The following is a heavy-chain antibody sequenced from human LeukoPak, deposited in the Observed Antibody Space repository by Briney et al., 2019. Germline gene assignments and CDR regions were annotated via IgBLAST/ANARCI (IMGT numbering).Heavy chain of an antibody. D-gene: IGHD2-21*02. V-gene: IGHV4-59*08. CDR3: ARLPNCGGDCYSQDAFDI. Sequence: SETLSLTCTVSGGSISSYYWGWIRQPPGKGLEWIGYIYYSGSTNYNPSLNSRVTISVDTSKNQFSLKLSSVTAADTAVYYCARLPNCGGDCYSQDAFDIWGQGTMVTVSS. J-gene: IGHJ3*02. CDR1: GGSISSYY. CDR2: IYYSGST.